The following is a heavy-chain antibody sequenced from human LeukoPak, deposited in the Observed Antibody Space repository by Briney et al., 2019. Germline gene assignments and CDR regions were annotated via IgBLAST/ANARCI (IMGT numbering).Heavy chain of an antibody. CDR3: ARGEAVGPLLQH. J-gene: IGHJ1*01. CDR1: GYTFTSYY. D-gene: IGHD6-13*01. Sequence: GASVELSCKASGYTFTSYYMHWARQAPGQRLEYMGIINPSGGSTAYAQKFQGKLTMTRDASTSTVYMELSSLRSEDTAVYYCARGEAVGPLLQHWGQGTQVTVSS. V-gene: IGHV1-46*01. CDR2: INPSGGST.